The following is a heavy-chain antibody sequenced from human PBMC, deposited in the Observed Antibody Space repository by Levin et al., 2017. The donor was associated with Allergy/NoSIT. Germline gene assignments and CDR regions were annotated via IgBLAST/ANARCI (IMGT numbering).Heavy chain of an antibody. CDR1: GLAISRHY. J-gene: IGHJ4*02. CDR3: ARAVYGHAFDH. CDR2: MFNDGRT. V-gene: IGHV3-66*02. D-gene: IGHD4-17*01. Sequence: GESLKISCEGSGLAISRHYMDWIRQAPGKGLEWVSLMFNDGRTEYADSVKGRFRISRDDSKNTLYLQMHSLRPEDTAVYYLARAVYGHAFDHWGQGDLVIVSS.